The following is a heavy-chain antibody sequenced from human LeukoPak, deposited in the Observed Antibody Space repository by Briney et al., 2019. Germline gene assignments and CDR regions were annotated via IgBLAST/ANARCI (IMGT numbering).Heavy chain of an antibody. V-gene: IGHV1-8*01. J-gene: IGHJ5*02. CDR2: MNPNSGNT. CDR3: ARGRGVRSSSWTWGNWFDP. CDR1: GYTFTSYD. Sequence: GASVKVSCKASGYTFTSYDINWVRQATGQGLEWMGWMNPNSGNTGYAQKFQGRVTMTRNTSISTAYMELSSLRSEDTAVYYCARGRGVRSSSWTWGNWFDPWGQGTLVTVSS. D-gene: IGHD6-13*01.